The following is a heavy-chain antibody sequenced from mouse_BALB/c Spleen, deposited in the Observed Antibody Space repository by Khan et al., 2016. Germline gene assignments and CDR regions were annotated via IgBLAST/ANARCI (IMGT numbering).Heavy chain of an antibody. CDR2: ISYSDST. D-gene: IGHD1-1*01. CDR1: GDSITNGY. J-gene: IGHJ3*01. Sequence: EVQLQESGPSLVKPSQTLSLTCSVTGDSITNGYWNWIRKFPGNKLDYMGYISYSDSTYYNPSLKSRITITRDTSNNQYYLQLNSVTAEDTATYDCSSSAGSSFAYWGQGTLLTVSA. V-gene: IGHV3-8*02. CDR3: SSSAGSSFAY.